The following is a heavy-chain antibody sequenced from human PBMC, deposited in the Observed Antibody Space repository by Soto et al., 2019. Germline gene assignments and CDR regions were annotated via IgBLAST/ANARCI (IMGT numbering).Heavy chain of an antibody. V-gene: IGHV1-8*01. D-gene: IGHD2-15*01. CDR1: GYTFTSYD. CDR3: ARGRFGGCSGGSCYGLDF. CDR2: MNPNSGNT. J-gene: IGHJ4*02. Sequence: QVPLVQSGAEVKKPGASVKVSCKASGYTFTSYDINWVRQATGQGLEWMGWMNPNSGNTGYAQKFQGRVTMTRNTSISTAYMELSSLRSAETGVYYGARGRFGGCSGGSCYGLDFWGQGTLVTVSS.